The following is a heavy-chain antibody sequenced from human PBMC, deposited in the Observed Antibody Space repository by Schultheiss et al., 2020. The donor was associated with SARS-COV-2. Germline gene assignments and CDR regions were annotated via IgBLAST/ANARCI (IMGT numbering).Heavy chain of an antibody. D-gene: IGHD6-13*01. CDR1: GYTFTNYY. CDR3: ARDLRVAAASQTYYYYGMDV. CDR2: INPNSGGT. V-gene: IGHV1-2*04. J-gene: IGHJ6*02. Sequence: ASVKVSCKAAGYTFTNYYMNWVRQAPGHGLEWMGIINPNSGGTNYAQKFQGWVTMTRDTSISTAYMELSRLRSDDTAVYYCARDLRVAAASQTYYYYGMDVWGQGTTVTVSS.